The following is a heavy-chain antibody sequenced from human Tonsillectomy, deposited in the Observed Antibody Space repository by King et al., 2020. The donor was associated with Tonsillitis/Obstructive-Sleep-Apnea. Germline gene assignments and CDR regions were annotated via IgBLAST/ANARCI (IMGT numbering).Heavy chain of an antibody. CDR3: ARESTIGWFDP. V-gene: IGHV3-48*03. D-gene: IGHD5/OR15-5a*01. CDR2: ISSSGSTI. Sequence: VQLVESGGGLVQPGGSLRLSCAASGFTFSSYEMNWVRQAPGKGLEWVSYISSSGSTIYYADSVKGRFTISRDNAKNSLYLQMNSLRAEDTAVYYCARESTIGWFDPWGQGTLVTVSS. CDR1: GFTFSSYE. J-gene: IGHJ5*02.